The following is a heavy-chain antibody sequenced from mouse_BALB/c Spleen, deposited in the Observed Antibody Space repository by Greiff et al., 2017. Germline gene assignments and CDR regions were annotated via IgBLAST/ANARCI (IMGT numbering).Heavy chain of an antibody. CDR2: ISSGSSTI. Sequence: VQLKESGGGLVQPGGSRKLSCAASGFTFSSFGMHWVRQAPEKGLEWVAYISSGSSTIYYADTVKGRFTISRDNPKNTLFLQMTSLRSEDTAMYYCARSRDFFYGFAYWGQGTLVTVSA. J-gene: IGHJ3*01. CDR1: GFTFSSFG. D-gene: IGHD1-1*01. CDR3: ARSRDFFYGFAY. V-gene: IGHV5-17*02.